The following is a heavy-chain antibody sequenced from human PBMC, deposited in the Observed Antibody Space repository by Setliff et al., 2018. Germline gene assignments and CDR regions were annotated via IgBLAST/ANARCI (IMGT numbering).Heavy chain of an antibody. D-gene: IGHD4-17*01. CDR1: GYTFTTYY. Sequence: ASVKVSCKASGYTFTTYYMHWVRQAPGQGLEWMGVINPGDGSTTYAQKFQGRVTMTTDTSTSTAYMELRSLRSDDTAVYYCARDWRDYGAMGYWGQGTLVTVSS. J-gene: IGHJ4*02. V-gene: IGHV1-46*01. CDR3: ARDWRDYGAMGY. CDR2: INPGDGST.